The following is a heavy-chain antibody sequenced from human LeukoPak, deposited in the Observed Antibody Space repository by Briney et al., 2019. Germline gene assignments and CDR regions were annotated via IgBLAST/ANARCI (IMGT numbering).Heavy chain of an antibody. CDR2: ISGSGVGT. CDR1: GFTFSSYG. Sequence: PGGSLRLSCAASGFTFSSYGMNWVRQAPGKGLEWVSAISGSGVGTYYADSVKGRFTISRDNSKNTLYLQMNTLRAEDTAVYYCAKGVGYCSGGSCQQFDYWGQGTLVTVSS. D-gene: IGHD2-15*01. J-gene: IGHJ4*02. CDR3: AKGVGYCSGGSCQQFDY. V-gene: IGHV3-23*01.